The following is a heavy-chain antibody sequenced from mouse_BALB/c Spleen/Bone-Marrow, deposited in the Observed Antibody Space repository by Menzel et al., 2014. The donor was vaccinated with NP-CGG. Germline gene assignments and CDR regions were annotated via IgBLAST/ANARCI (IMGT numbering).Heavy chain of an antibody. Sequence: EVQLQQSGPELVKPGASVKISCKASGYSFTGYYMHWVKQSHGNSLDWIGYIYPYNGVSSYNQKFKGKATLTVDKSSSTAYMELRSLTSDDCAVYYCESRGEYFDVWGAVTTVTVSS. CDR1: GYSFTGYY. J-gene: IGHJ1*01. V-gene: IGHV1-31*01. CDR3: ESRGEYFDV. CDR2: IYPYNGVS.